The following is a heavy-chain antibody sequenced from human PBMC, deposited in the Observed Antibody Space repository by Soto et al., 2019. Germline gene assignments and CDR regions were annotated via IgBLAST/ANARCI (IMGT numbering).Heavy chain of an antibody. CDR2: ISISSSDR. J-gene: IGHJ4*01. CDR1: GFTLRTYT. Sequence: GGSLRLSCAASGFTLRTYTMNWVRQAPGKGLEWVSSISISSSDRYYADSVRGRFTISRDNAKNALYLQMNSLRADDTDVYFCVRGMNPLFGGQGTLVTVPQ. CDR3: VRGMNPLF. V-gene: IGHV3-21*06.